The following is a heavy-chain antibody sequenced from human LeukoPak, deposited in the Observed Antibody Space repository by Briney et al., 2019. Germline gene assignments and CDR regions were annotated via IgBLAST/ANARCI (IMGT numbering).Heavy chain of an antibody. CDR1: GFTLSSDW. CDR3: ARETGSAVGSTDFDY. D-gene: IGHD4-17*01. Sequence: GGSLRLSCVVSGFTLSSDWKSWVRQAPGKGLEWVANIKKDGIEKYYVESVKGRFTISRDNSKNTVYLQMNSLRAEDTAVFYCARETGSAVGSTDFDYWGQGALVTVSS. J-gene: IGHJ4*02. V-gene: IGHV3-7*01. CDR2: IKKDGIEK.